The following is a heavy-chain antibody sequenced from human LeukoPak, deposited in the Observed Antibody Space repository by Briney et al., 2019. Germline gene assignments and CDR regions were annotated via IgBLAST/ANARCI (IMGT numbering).Heavy chain of an antibody. J-gene: IGHJ3*02. D-gene: IGHD2-21*02. CDR3: ARATLSWIVVVTTPGAFDI. CDR1: GYTFTSYD. Sequence: GASVKVSCKASGYTFTSYDINWVRQATGQGLEWMGWMNPNSGGTNYAQKFQGRVTMTRDTSISTAYMELSRLRSDDTAVYYCARATLSWIVVVTTPGAFDIWGQGTMVTVSS. CDR2: MNPNSGGT. V-gene: IGHV1-2*02.